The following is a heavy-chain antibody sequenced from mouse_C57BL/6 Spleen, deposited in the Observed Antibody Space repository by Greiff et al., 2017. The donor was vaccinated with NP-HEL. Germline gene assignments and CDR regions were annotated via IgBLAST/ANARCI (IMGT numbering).Heavy chain of an antibody. V-gene: IGHV1-55*01. CDR1: GYTFTSYW. CDR2: IYPGSGST. J-gene: IGHJ1*03. Sequence: QVHVKQPGAELVKPGASVKMSCKASGYTFTSYWITWVKQRPGQGLEWIGDIYPGSGSTNYNEKFKSKATLTVDTSSSTAYMQLSSLTSEDSAVYYCADWYFDVWGTGTTVTVSS. CDR3: ADWYFDV.